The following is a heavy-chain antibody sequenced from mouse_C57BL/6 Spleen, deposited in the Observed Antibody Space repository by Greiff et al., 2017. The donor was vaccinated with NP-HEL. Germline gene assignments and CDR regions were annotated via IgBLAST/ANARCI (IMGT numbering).Heavy chain of an antibody. V-gene: IGHV1-50*01. CDR1: GYTFTSYW. J-gene: IGHJ1*03. CDR2: IDPSDSYT. Sequence: VQLQQPGAELVKPGASVKLSCKASGYTFTSYWMQWVKQRPGQGLEWIGEIDPSDSYTNYNQKFKGKATLTVDTSSSTAYMQLSSLTSEDSAVYYCARFLSGWYFDVWGTGTTVTVSS. CDR3: ARFLSGWYFDV. D-gene: IGHD1-3*01.